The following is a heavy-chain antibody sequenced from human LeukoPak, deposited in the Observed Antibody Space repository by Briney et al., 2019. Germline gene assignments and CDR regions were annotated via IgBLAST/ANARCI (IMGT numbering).Heavy chain of an antibody. V-gene: IGHV3-33*08. J-gene: IGHJ4*02. CDR3: ARGHVRGYSYGFGY. CDR1: GFMFRSYG. CDR2: IWYDGSNK. Sequence: GGSLRLSCAASGFMFRSYGMHWVRQAPGKGLERVAVIWYDGSNKYYTDSVKGRFTISRDNSNNTLYLQMNSLRVEDTAVYYCARGHVRGYSYGFGYWGQGSLVTVSS. D-gene: IGHD5-18*01.